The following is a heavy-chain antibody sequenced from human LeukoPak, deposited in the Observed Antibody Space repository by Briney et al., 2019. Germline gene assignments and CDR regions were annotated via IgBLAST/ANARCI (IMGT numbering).Heavy chain of an antibody. V-gene: IGHV4-39*07. Sequence: SETLSLTCTVSGGSISSSTYWGWIRQPPGKGLEWIGSIYYTGSTYYNPSLKSRVTISVDTSKNQFSLKLSSVTAADTAVYYCARALWYYYYYMDVWGKGTTVTVSS. CDR2: IYYTGST. D-gene: IGHD3-16*01. J-gene: IGHJ6*03. CDR3: ARALWYYYYYMDV. CDR1: GGSISSSTY.